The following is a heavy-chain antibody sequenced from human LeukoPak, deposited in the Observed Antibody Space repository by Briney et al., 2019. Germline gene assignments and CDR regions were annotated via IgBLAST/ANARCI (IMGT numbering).Heavy chain of an antibody. D-gene: IGHD6-13*01. J-gene: IGHJ5*02. CDR3: ARRYSSSSFSWFDP. Sequence: GESLKISCKGSGFRFSSYWITWVRQMPGQGLEWMGKIDPSDSYTNYSPSFQGHVTISADKSISTAYLQWSSRKASDTAMYYCARRYSSSSFSWFDPWGQGTLVTVSS. CDR2: IDPSDSYT. CDR1: GFRFSSYW. V-gene: IGHV5-10-1*01.